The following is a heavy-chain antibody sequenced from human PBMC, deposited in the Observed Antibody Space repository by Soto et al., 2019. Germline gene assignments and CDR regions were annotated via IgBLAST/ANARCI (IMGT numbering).Heavy chain of an antibody. D-gene: IGHD3-10*01. CDR3: ARGSLRGGNWYFDL. CDR1: GDSVSKNSAT. J-gene: IGHJ2*01. V-gene: IGHV6-1*01. Sequence: SQTLSLTCAISGDSVSKNSATWNWIRQSPARGLEWLGRTYYRSKWYNDYAVSVKSRITINPDTSKNQFPLQLNSVTPEDTAVYYCARGSLRGGNWYFDLWGRGTLVTVS. CDR2: TYYRSKWYN.